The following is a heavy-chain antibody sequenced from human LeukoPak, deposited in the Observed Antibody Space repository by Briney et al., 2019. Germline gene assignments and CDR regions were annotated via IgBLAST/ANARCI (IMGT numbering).Heavy chain of an antibody. CDR2: IGTTSTFI. CDR1: GFTFPRDT. CDR3: AKAHPGSAN. V-gene: IGHV3-21*01. Sequence: GGSLRLSWAASGFTFPRDTLSAVRQAPGKGLEWVASIGTTSTFIHYADSVKGRFTISRDNAQDSLFLQMNSLGAEDTSVYYCAKAHPGSANWGQGALVTVSS. D-gene: IGHD3-10*01. J-gene: IGHJ4*02.